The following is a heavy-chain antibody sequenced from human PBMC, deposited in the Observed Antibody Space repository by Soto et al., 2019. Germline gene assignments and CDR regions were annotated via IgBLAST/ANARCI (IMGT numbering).Heavy chain of an antibody. J-gene: IGHJ4*02. V-gene: IGHV4-34*01. CDR2: INHSGST. Sequence: SSETLSLTCAVYGGSFSGYYWSWIRQPPGKGLEWIGEINHSGSTNYNPSLKSRVTISVDTSKNQFSLKLSSVTAADTAVYYCARGPLLLWFGHGLRDKYYFDDRGQGTLVTVSS. D-gene: IGHD3-10*01. CDR1: GGSFSGYY. CDR3: ARGPLLLWFGHGLRDKYYFDD.